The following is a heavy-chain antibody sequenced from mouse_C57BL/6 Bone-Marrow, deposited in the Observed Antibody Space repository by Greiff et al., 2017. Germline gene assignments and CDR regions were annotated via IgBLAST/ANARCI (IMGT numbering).Heavy chain of an antibody. CDR1: GYTFTDYY. CDR3: ARYYGNY. CDR2: IYPGSGNT. V-gene: IGHV1-76*01. D-gene: IGHD1-1*01. J-gene: IGHJ2*01. Sequence: VQLQQSGAELVRPGASVKLSCKASGYTFTDYYINWVKQRPGQGLEWIARIYPGSGNTYYNEKFKGKATLTAENSSSTAYMQLSSLTSEDSAVYFYARYYGNYWGQGTTLTVSS.